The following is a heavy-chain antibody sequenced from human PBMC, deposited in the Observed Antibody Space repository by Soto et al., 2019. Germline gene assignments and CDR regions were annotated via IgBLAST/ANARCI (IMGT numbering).Heavy chain of an antibody. CDR1: GYTFTSYG. D-gene: IGHD3-9*01. V-gene: IGHV1-18*01. Sequence: GASVKVSCKASGYTFTSYGISWLRQAPGQGLEWMGWISAYNGNTNYAQKLQGRVTMTTDTSTSTAYMELRSLRSDDTAVYYCAVRGHPYDILTGYYIPFDYLGQGTLVTVSS. J-gene: IGHJ4*02. CDR2: ISAYNGNT. CDR3: AVRGHPYDILTGYYIPFDY.